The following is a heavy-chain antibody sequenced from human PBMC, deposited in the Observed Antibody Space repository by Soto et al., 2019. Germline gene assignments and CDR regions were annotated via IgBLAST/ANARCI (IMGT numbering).Heavy chain of an antibody. Sequence: ASVKVSCKASGYTFTSYGISWVRQAPGQGLEWMGWTSAYNGNTNYAQKLQGRVTMTTDTSTSTAYMELRSLRSDDTAVYYCARSGYCSGGSCSLNYFDYANYWGQGTLDTVSS. V-gene: IGHV1-18*01. CDR2: TSAYNGNT. CDR1: GYTFTSYG. D-gene: IGHD2-15*01. CDR3: ARSGYCSGGSCSLNYFDYANY. J-gene: IGHJ4*02.